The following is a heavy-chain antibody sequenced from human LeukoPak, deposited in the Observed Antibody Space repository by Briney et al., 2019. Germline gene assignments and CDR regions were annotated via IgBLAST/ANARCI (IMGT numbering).Heavy chain of an antibody. Sequence: SETLSLTCTVSGYSISSGYYWGWIRQPPGKGLEWIGSIYHSGSTYYNPSLKSRVTISVDTSKNQFSLKLSSVTAADTAVYYCATCYSNYAYYFDYWGQGTLVTVSS. V-gene: IGHV4-38-2*02. D-gene: IGHD4-11*01. CDR2: IYHSGST. CDR1: GYSISSGYY. CDR3: ATCYSNYAYYFDY. J-gene: IGHJ4*02.